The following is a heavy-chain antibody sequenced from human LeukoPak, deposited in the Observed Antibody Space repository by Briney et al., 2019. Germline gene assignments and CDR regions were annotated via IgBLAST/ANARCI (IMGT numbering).Heavy chain of an antibody. J-gene: IGHJ4*02. CDR1: GFTFSSYA. V-gene: IGHV3-23*01. Sequence: GGSLRLPCAASGFTFSSYAMSWVRQAPGKGLERVSAISGSGGSTYYADSVKGRFTISRDNSKNTLYLQMNSLRAEDTAVYYCAFTGRERYCSSTSCYSGYYWGQGTLVTVSS. CDR3: AFTGRERYCSSTSCYSGYY. D-gene: IGHD2-2*01. CDR2: ISGSGGST.